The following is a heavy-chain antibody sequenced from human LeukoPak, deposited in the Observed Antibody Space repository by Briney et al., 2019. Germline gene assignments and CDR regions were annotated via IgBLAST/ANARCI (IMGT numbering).Heavy chain of an antibody. CDR3: GRDHNWGDY. V-gene: IGHV3-21*01. J-gene: IGHJ4*02. CDR2: ITTGSSYI. D-gene: IGHD7-27*01. CDR1: GFSFSNYA. Sequence: GGSLRLSCAASGFSFSNYAMNWVRQAPGKGLEWVSSITTGSSYIYYADSVKGRFTISRDNAKNSLHLQMNSLRAEDTAVYYCGRDHNWGDYWGLGTLVTVSS.